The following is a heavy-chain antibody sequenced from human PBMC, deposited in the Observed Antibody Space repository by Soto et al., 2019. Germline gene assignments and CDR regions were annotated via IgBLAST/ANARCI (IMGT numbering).Heavy chain of an antibody. CDR3: ARVYCSSTSCYRRHDAFDI. V-gene: IGHV1-69*13. J-gene: IGHJ3*02. D-gene: IGHD2-2*01. CDR2: IIPIFGTA. CDR1: GGTFSSYA. Sequence: SVKVSCKASGGTFSSYAISWVRQAPGQGLEWMGGIIPIFGTANYAQKFQGRVTITADESTSTAHMELSSLRSEDTAVYYCARVYCSSTSCYRRHDAFDIWGQGTMVT.